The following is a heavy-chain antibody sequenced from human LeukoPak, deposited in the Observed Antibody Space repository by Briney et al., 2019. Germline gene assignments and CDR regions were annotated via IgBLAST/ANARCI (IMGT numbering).Heavy chain of an antibody. D-gene: IGHD4-23*01. Sequence: GRSLRLSCAASGFTFSSYGMHWVRQAPGKGLEWVAVISYDGSNKYYADSVKGRFTISRDNSKNTLYLQMNSLRAEDTAVYYCAKGLITPRTVSWGQGTMVTVSS. J-gene: IGHJ3*01. V-gene: IGHV3-30*18. CDR3: AKGLITPRTVS. CDR2: ISYDGSNK. CDR1: GFTFSSYG.